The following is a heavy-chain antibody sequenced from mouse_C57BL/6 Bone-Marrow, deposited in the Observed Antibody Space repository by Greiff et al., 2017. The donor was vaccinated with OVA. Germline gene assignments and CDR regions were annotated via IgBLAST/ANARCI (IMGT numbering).Heavy chain of an antibody. D-gene: IGHD2-4*01. J-gene: IGHJ1*03. CDR2: IDPSDSYT. Sequence: VQLQQPGAELVMPGASVKLSCKASGYTFTSYWMHWVKQRPGQGLEWIGEIDPSDSYTNYNQKFKGKSTLTVDKSSSTAYMQLSSLTSEDSAVYYCARGYYDYDGDWYFDVWGTGTTVTVSS. CDR1: GYTFTSYW. V-gene: IGHV1-69*01. CDR3: ARGYYDYDGDWYFDV.